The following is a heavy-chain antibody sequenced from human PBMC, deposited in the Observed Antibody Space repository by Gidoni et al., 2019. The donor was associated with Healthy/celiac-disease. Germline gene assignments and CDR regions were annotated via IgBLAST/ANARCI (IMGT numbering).Heavy chain of an antibody. CDR1: GFTFGDYA. D-gene: IGHD3-10*01. Sequence: EVQLVESGGGLVQPGRSLRLSCTASGFTFGDYAMSWFRQAPGKGLEWVGFIRSKAYGGTTEYAASVKGRFTISRDDSKSIAYLQMNSLKTEDTAVYYCTREPPSYGSGSYFTPNFDYWGQGTLVTVSS. V-gene: IGHV3-49*03. CDR3: TREPPSYGSGSYFTPNFDY. J-gene: IGHJ4*02. CDR2: IRSKAYGGTT.